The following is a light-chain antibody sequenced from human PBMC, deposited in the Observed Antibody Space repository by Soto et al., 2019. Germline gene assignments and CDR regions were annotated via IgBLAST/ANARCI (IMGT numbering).Light chain of an antibody. CDR1: SSNIGAGYD. V-gene: IGLV1-40*01. CDR3: QSYDSSLSGNVV. Sequence: QSVLTQPPSVSGAPGQRVTISCTGSSSNIGAGYDVHWYQQLPGTAPKLLIYGNSSRPSGVPDRFSGSKSGTSAAQAITGLQAEDEADYYCQSYDSSLSGNVVFGGGTKLTV. CDR2: GNS. J-gene: IGLJ2*01.